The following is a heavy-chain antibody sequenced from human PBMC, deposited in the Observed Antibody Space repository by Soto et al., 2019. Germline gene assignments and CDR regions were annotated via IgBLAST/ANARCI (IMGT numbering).Heavy chain of an antibody. CDR3: ARRRFSSPESAP. CDR1: GYSFATYW. CDR2: IYPGDSRT. J-gene: IGHJ5*02. Sequence: PGESLKISCKASGYSFATYWIGWVRQMPGKGLEWMGVIYPGDSRTRYNPSFQGQVTISADKSITTAYLQWSSLKASDSAMYYCARRRFSSPESAPWGQGTLVTVSS. V-gene: IGHV5-51*01. D-gene: IGHD3-10*01.